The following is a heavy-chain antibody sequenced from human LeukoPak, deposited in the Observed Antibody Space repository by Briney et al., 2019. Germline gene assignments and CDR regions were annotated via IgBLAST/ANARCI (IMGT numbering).Heavy chain of an antibody. J-gene: IGHJ4*02. Sequence: ASVKVSCKDSGYTFTSYGISWVRQAPGQGLEWMGWISAYNGNTNYAQKLQGRVTVTTDTSTSTAYMELRSLRSDDTAVYYCARDFDCSSTSCYNGNYFDYWGQGTLVTVSS. CDR3: ARDFDCSSTSCYNGNYFDY. CDR1: GYTFTSYG. V-gene: IGHV1-18*01. D-gene: IGHD2-2*02. CDR2: ISAYNGNT.